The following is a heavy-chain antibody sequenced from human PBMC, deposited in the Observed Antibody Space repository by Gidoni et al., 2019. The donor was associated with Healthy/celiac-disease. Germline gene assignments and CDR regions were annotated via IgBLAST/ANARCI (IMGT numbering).Heavy chain of an antibody. J-gene: IGHJ3*02. CDR1: GNTFTSYY. V-gene: IGHV1-46*03. Sequence: QVQLVQSGAEVKKPGASVKVSCKASGNTFTSYYMHWVRQAPGQGLEWMGIINPSGGSTSYAQKFQGRVTMTRDTSTSTVYMELSSLRSEDTAVYYCAEGDSSGGEPIWGQGTMVTVSS. D-gene: IGHD3-22*01. CDR2: INPSGGST. CDR3: AEGDSSGGEPI.